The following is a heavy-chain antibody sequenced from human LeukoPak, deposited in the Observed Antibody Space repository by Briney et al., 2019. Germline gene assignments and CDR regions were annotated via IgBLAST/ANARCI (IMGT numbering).Heavy chain of an antibody. V-gene: IGHV1-2*02. Sequence: ASVKVSCKASGYTYTGYYMHWVRQAPGQGLEWMGWINPNSGGTNYAQKFQGRVTMTRDTSISTAYMELSRLRSHDTAVYYCARVDGDYDSNYYYYYGMDVWGQGTTVTVSS. D-gene: IGHD4-17*01. CDR2: INPNSGGT. CDR3: ARVDGDYDSNYYYYYGMDV. J-gene: IGHJ6*02. CDR1: GYTYTGYY.